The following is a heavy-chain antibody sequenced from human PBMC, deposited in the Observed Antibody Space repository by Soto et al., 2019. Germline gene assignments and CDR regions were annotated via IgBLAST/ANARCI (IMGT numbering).Heavy chain of an antibody. CDR1: GFTLSPYW. CDR3: ARAALNGASYFDL. D-gene: IGHD1-26*01. CDR2: IKSDGTII. Sequence: EVQLVESGGGLVQPGGSLRLSCAASGFTLSPYWMHWVRQAPGKGLVWVSRIKSDGTIINYADSVKGRATISRDNARNTLYLQVGSLRAEDTALYYCARAALNGASYFDLWGQGTLVTVSS. J-gene: IGHJ4*02. V-gene: IGHV3-74*01.